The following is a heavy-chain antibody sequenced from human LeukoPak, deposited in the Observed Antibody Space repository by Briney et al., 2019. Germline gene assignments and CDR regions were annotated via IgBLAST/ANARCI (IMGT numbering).Heavy chain of an antibody. Sequence: GGSLRLSCAASGFTFSSYWMHWVRQAPGKGLVWVSRINSDGSSTSYADSVKGRFTISRDNAKNSLYLQMNSLRAEDTAVYYCARESSGYDYSYYYYYYYMDVWGKGTTVTISS. CDR1: GFTFSSYW. D-gene: IGHD5-12*01. J-gene: IGHJ6*03. V-gene: IGHV3-74*01. CDR3: ARESSGYDYSYYYYYYYMDV. CDR2: INSDGSST.